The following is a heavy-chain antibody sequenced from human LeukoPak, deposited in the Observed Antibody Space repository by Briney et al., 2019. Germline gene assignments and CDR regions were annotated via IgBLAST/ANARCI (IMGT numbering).Heavy chain of an antibody. CDR1: GYTFSSYS. V-gene: IGHV3-48*01. Sequence: GGSLRLSCAASGYTFSSYSMNWVRQAPGKGLEWVSYISSSSSTIYYADSVKGRFTISRDNAKNSLYLQMNSLRAEDTAVYYCARRIAAFDPWGQGTLVTVSS. J-gene: IGHJ5*02. CDR3: ARRIAAFDP. CDR2: ISSSSSTI. D-gene: IGHD6-13*01.